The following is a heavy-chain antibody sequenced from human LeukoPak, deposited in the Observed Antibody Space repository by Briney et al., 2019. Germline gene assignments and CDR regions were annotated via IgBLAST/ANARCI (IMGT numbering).Heavy chain of an antibody. CDR2: IIPILGIA. CDR3: ARVDTAMVIDY. D-gene: IGHD5-18*01. V-gene: IGHV1-69*02. CDR1: GYTFTGYY. Sequence: GASVKVSCKASGYTFTGYYIHWMRQAPGQGLEWMGRIIPILGIANYAQKFQGRVTITADKSTSTAYMELSSLRSEDTAVYYCARVDTAMVIDYWGQGTLVTVSS. J-gene: IGHJ4*02.